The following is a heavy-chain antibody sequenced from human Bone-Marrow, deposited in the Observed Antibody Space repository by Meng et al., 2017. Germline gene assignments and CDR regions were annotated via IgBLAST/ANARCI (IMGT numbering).Heavy chain of an antibody. CDR3: ARGRFHPDY. D-gene: IGHD2-21*01. CDR2: ISYDGSNK. CDR1: GFTFSSYA. V-gene: IGHV3-30*01. J-gene: IGHJ4*02. Sequence: SLKISCAASGFTFSSYAMHWVRQAPGKGLEWVAVISYDGSNKYYADSVKGRFTISRDNSKNTLYLQMNSLRAEDTAVYYCARGRFHPDYWGQGTLVTVSS.